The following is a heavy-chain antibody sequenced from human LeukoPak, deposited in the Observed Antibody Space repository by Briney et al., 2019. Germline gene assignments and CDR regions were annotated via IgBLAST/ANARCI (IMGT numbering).Heavy chain of an antibody. J-gene: IGHJ4*02. CDR3: ARAVSRRTAVAAAHLDS. CDR2: INCSGST. CDR1: GESFSGYY. Sequence: SSETLSLTCAVYGESFSGYYWNWIRQPPGKGLEWVGEINCSGSTNYNPSLKSRVTISVDTSKNQFSLKLNSVTAADTAVYYCARAVSRRTAVAAAHLDSWGQGTLVTVSS. V-gene: IGHV4-34*01. D-gene: IGHD6-25*01.